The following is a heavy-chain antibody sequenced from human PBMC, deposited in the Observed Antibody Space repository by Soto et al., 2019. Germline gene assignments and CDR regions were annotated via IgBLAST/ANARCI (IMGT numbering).Heavy chain of an antibody. CDR1: GYTFTSYG. Sequence: ASVKVSCKASGYTFTSYGISWVRQAPGQGLEWIGWISAYNGNTNYAQKLQGRVTMTRDTSTSTAYMELRSLRSEDTAVYYCAAEAVLRFLEWPVDAFDIWGQGTMVTVSS. V-gene: IGHV1-18*01. J-gene: IGHJ3*02. CDR2: ISAYNGNT. D-gene: IGHD3-3*01. CDR3: AAEAVLRFLEWPVDAFDI.